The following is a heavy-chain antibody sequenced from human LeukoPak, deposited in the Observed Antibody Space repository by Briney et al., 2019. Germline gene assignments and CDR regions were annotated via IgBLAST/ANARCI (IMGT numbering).Heavy chain of an antibody. D-gene: IGHD3-10*01. V-gene: IGHV4-39*07. Sequence: PSETLSLTCTVSGGSISSSSYYWTWIRQPPGKGLEWIGEINHSGSTNYNPSLKTRVTISVDTSNNQFSLKLSSVTAADTAVYYCTRAIRGVIINYYYYYMDVWGKGTTVTISS. CDR1: GGSISSSSYY. CDR3: TRAIRGVIINYYYYYMDV. J-gene: IGHJ6*03. CDR2: INHSGST.